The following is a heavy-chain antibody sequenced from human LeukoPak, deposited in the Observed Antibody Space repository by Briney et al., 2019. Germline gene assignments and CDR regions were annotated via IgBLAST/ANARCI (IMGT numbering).Heavy chain of an antibody. D-gene: IGHD3-10*01. J-gene: IGHJ4*02. V-gene: IGHV3-53*01. Sequence: GGSLRLSCAASGFTFDDYAMHWVRQAPGKGLEWVSVIYSGGSTYYADSVKGRFTISRDNSKNTLYLQMNSLRAEDTAVYYCARDKVDGSGSYGYWGQGTLVTVSS. CDR1: GFTFDDYA. CDR2: IYSGGST. CDR3: ARDKVDGSGSYGY.